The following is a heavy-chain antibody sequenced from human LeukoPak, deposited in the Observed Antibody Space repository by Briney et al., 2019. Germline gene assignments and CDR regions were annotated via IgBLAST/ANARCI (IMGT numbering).Heavy chain of an antibody. V-gene: IGHV3-9*01. CDR3: AKDSSSGWYNFDY. CDR2: ISWNSGSI. D-gene: IGHD6-19*01. CDR1: GFTFDDYA. Sequence: GGSLRLSCAASGFTFDDYAMHWVRQAPGKGLEWVSGISWNSGSIGYADSVKGLFTISRDNAKNSLYLQMNSLRAEDTALYYCAKDSSSGWYNFDYWGQGTLVTVSS. J-gene: IGHJ4*02.